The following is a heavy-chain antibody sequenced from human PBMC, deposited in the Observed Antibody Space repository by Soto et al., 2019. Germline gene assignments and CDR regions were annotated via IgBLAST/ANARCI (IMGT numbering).Heavy chain of an antibody. CDR3: GRDLHIAAADY. J-gene: IGHJ4*02. Sequence: GGSLRLSSQAPGLTFSAYWIHWVPQAPGKGLAWVSRIKGDGRASNYADSVQGRFTISRDNAKNTVYLQMNSLRADDTAVYYCGRDLHIAAADYWGQGTLVTVSS. D-gene: IGHD6-13*01. CDR2: IKGDGRAS. V-gene: IGHV3-74*01. CDR1: GLTFSAYW.